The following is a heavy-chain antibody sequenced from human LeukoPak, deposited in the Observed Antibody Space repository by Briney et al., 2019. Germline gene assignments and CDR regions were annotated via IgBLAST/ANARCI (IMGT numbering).Heavy chain of an antibody. CDR2: IYYSGST. J-gene: IGHJ4*02. CDR3: ARDLQTTMARYFDY. V-gene: IGHV4-31*03. CDR1: GGSISSGGYY. D-gene: IGHD4-17*01. Sequence: SETLSLTCTVSGGSISSGGYYWTWIRQHPGKGLEWIGYIYYSGSTYYNPSLKSRVTISVDTSKNQFSLKLSSVTAADTAVYYCARDLQTTMARYFDYWGQGTLVTVSS.